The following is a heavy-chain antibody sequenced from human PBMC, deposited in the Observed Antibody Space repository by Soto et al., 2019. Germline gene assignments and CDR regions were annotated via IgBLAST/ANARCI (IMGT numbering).Heavy chain of an antibody. CDR2: ISWNGESI. J-gene: IGHJ4*02. CDR3: AKAVGSSGWYDGFDS. CDR1: GFSFGDYA. V-gene: IGHV3-9*01. D-gene: IGHD6-19*01. Sequence: EVQLVESGGGLVQPGRSLRLSCAASGFSFGDYAMQWVRQVPGKGLEWVSSISWNGESIGYADSVKGRFTISRDNGKKSVYLQMNSLRGEDTALYYGAKAVGSSGWYDGFDSWGQGTLVTVS.